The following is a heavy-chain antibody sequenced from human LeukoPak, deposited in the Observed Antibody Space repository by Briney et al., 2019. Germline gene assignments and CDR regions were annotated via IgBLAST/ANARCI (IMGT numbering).Heavy chain of an antibody. Sequence: GRSLRLSCTASGFTFSTYGIHWVRQTPGKGLEWVAAIWSDGSQKYYADSVKGRFTISRDNSKDTLYLQMNSLRAEDTAMYYCAKDSCISTKCLRLNMDVWGKGTTVTVSS. CDR2: IWSDGSQK. D-gene: IGHD2-2*01. J-gene: IGHJ6*03. CDR3: AKDSCISTKCLRLNMDV. CDR1: GFTFSTYG. V-gene: IGHV3-33*03.